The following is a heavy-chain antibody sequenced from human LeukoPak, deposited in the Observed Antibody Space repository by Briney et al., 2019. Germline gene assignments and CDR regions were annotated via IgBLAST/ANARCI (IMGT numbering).Heavy chain of an antibody. D-gene: IGHD6-13*01. CDR2: IYPANSDT. Sequence: GESLKICCKGSGYNFITYWIGWVRQMPGKGLEWMGIIYPANSDTRYSPSFQGQVTFSVDKSISTAYLQWSSLKASDTAMYYCARHRVDSSSPQGMDVWGQGTTVTVSS. J-gene: IGHJ6*02. CDR3: ARHRVDSSSPQGMDV. V-gene: IGHV5-51*01. CDR1: GYNFITYW.